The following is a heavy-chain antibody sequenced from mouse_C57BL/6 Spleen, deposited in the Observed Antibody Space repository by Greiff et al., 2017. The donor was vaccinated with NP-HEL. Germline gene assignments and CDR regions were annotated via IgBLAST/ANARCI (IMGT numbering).Heavy chain of an antibody. Sequence: VQLQQPGAELVKPGASVKLSCKASGYTFTSYWMHWVKQRPGQGLEWIGMIHPNSGSTNYNEKFKSKATLTVDKSSSTAYMQLSSPTSEDSAVYYCARNPIMVTTDYYAMDYWGQGTSVTVSS. V-gene: IGHV1-64*01. D-gene: IGHD2-2*01. CDR3: ARNPIMVTTDYYAMDY. CDR1: GYTFTSYW. J-gene: IGHJ4*01. CDR2: IHPNSGST.